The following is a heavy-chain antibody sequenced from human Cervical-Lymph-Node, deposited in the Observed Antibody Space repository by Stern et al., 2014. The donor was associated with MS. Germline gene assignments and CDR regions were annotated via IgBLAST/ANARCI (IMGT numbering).Heavy chain of an antibody. D-gene: IGHD3-22*01. J-gene: IGHJ3*02. CDR1: GGSVSSGRYY. CDR2: IYYTGST. V-gene: IGHV4-61*01. Sequence: QVQLQESGPGLVKPSETLSLTCTVSGGSVSSGRYYWSWIRQPPGQGLEWIGYIYYTGSTSYNTSPRGRLTISVDMSKNQFYLRLSSVTAADTAVYYCARELASYSDSSAYDDAFDIWGQGTMVRVSS. CDR3: ARELASYSDSSAYDDAFDI.